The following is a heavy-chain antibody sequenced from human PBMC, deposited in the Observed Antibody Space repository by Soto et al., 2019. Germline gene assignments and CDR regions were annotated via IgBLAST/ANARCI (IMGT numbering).Heavy chain of an antibody. CDR3: AAHIEYSRSRGFPFDY. J-gene: IGHJ4*02. CDR1: GFTFSSYA. D-gene: IGHD6-6*01. Sequence: GGSLRLSCAASGFTFSSYAMSWVRQAPGKGLEWVSAISGSGGSTYYADSVKGRFTISRDNSKNTLYLQMNSLRAEDTAVYYCAAHIEYSRSRGFPFDYWGQGTLVTVSS. V-gene: IGHV3-23*01. CDR2: ISGSGGST.